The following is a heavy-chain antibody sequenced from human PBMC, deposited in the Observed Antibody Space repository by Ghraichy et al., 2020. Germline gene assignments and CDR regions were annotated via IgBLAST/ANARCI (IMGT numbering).Heavy chain of an antibody. CDR2: IWYDGSKE. CDR1: GFTFNNYG. Sequence: GGSLRLSCAASGFTFNNYGMHWVRQAPGKGLEWVAVIWYDGSKEYYADSVKGRFTISRDNSKNTLFLQMNSLRAEDTAVYYCARGVDCSDGGCYSWFEMYFNHWGQGTQVTVSS. V-gene: IGHV3-33*01. D-gene: IGHD2-15*01. CDR3: ARGVDCSDGGCYSWFEMYFNH. J-gene: IGHJ4*02.